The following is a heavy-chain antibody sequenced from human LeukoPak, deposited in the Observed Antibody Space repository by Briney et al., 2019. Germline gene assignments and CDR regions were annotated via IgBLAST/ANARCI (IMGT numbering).Heavy chain of an antibody. CDR1: GYSISSGYY. J-gene: IGHJ4*02. CDR2: IYHSGST. Sequence: SETLSLTCTVSGYSISSGYYWGWIRQPPGKGLEWIRSIYHSGSTYYNPSLKSRVTISVDTSKNQFSLKLSSVTAADTAEYYCARGGSYSPFDYWGQGTLVTVSS. CDR3: ARGGSYSPFDY. D-gene: IGHD1-26*01. V-gene: IGHV4-38-2*02.